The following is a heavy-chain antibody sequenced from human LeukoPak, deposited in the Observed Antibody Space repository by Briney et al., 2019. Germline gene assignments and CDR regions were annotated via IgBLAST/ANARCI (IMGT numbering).Heavy chain of an antibody. CDR2: IWLDGSAT. Sequence: PGGSLRLSRVASGFVFSNYDMHWVRQAPGKGLEWVAIIWLDGSATYYGDSVKGRFTVSRDNSKNTLYLQMNSLRAEDTAVYYCARDRPQWGTGTTPPGYWGQGTLVTVSS. D-gene: IGHD1-7*01. CDR1: GFVFSNYD. J-gene: IGHJ4*02. CDR3: ARDRPQWGTGTTPPGY. V-gene: IGHV3-33*01.